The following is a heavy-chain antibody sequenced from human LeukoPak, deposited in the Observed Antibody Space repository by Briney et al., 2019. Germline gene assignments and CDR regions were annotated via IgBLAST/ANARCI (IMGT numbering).Heavy chain of an antibody. V-gene: IGHV1-69*04. D-gene: IGHD4-23*01. CDR2: IIPILDIA. CDR3: ARAEDDYGGKVGTWYFDL. Sequence: SVKVSFKASGGTFSSYAISWVRQAPGQGLDWMGRIIPILDIANYAQKFQGRVTITADKSTSTAFMELSTLRSEDTAVYYCARAEDDYGGKVGTWYFDLWGRGTLVTVSS. CDR1: GGTFSSYA. J-gene: IGHJ2*01.